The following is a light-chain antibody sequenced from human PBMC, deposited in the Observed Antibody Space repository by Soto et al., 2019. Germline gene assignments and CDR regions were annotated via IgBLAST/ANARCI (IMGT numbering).Light chain of an antibody. J-gene: IGLJ3*02. CDR1: SSDVGGYNY. CDR3: SSYTSSKTVV. Sequence: QSALTQPASVSGSPGQSITISCTGTSSDVGGYNYVSWYQQYPGKAPKLMIYDVSNRPSGVSNRFSGSKSGNTASLTISGLQAEDEADYYCSSYTSSKTVVFGGGTKLNVL. CDR2: DVS. V-gene: IGLV2-14*01.